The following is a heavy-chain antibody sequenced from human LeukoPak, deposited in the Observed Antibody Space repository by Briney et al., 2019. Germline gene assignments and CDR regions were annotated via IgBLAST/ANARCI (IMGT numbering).Heavy chain of an antibody. CDR3: AKIRNSGSYHGAFDI. J-gene: IGHJ3*02. V-gene: IGHV3-23*01. D-gene: IGHD1-26*01. CDR2: ISGSGGST. Sequence: GGSLRLSCAASGFTFSSSDMNWVRQAPGKGLEWVSAISGSGGSTYYADSVKGRFTISRDNSKNTLYLQMNSLRAEDTAVYYCAKIRNSGSYHGAFDIWGQGTMVTVSS. CDR1: GFTFSSSD.